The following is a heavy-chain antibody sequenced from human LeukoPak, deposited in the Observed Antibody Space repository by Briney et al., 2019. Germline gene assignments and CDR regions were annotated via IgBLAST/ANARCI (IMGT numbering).Heavy chain of an antibody. Sequence: ASVKVSCKTSGYTFSDFYIHWVRQAPGQGPEWMGWINTNSGATLYAQNFQGRVTMTRDTSISTAYLELSSLASDYTAVYSCARGGFTGMIRASHPDYWGQGTLVIVSS. CDR2: INTNSGAT. V-gene: IGHV1-2*02. D-gene: IGHD3-10*01. J-gene: IGHJ4*02. CDR3: ARGGFTGMIRASHPDY. CDR1: GYTFSDFY.